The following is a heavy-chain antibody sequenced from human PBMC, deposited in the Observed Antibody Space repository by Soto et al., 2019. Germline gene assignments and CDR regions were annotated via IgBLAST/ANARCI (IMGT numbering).Heavy chain of an antibody. V-gene: IGHV1-3*05. CDR1: GYTFTSYA. Sequence: QVQLVQSGAEEKKPGASVEVSCKASGYTFTSYAMHWVRQAPGQRLEWMGWINAGNGNTKYSQKFQGRVTITRDTSASTAYMELSSLRSEDTAVYYCARDLGYALPDYWGQGTLVTVSS. CDR2: INAGNGNT. J-gene: IGHJ4*02. CDR3: ARDLGYALPDY. D-gene: IGHD2-15*01.